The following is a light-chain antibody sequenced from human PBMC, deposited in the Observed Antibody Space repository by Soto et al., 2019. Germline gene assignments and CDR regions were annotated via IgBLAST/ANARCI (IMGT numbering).Light chain of an antibody. V-gene: IGKV3-15*01. CDR1: QSITSN. Sequence: EIVMTQSPATLSVSPGERATLSCRASQSITSNLAWYQQKPGQAPRLLLYVASTRTTGVPARFSGSGSGTEFTLTIISLQSEDLLIYYCHEFHNWPLLTFGPGTKVEIK. J-gene: IGKJ3*01. CDR2: VAS. CDR3: HEFHNWPLLT.